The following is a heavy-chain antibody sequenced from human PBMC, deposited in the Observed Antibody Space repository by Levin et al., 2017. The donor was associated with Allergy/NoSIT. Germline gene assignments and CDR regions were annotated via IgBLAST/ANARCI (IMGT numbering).Heavy chain of an antibody. D-gene: IGHD3-10*01. Sequence: GGSLRLSCAASGFTVSSKYMSWVRQAPGKGLEWVSVIYTGGTTYYADSVKGRFTISRDNSKNTLYLQVNSLRAEDTAVYYCATGYPGGFDYWGQGTQVTVSS. V-gene: IGHV3-53*01. CDR1: GFTVSSKY. CDR3: ATGYPGGFDY. J-gene: IGHJ4*02. CDR2: IYTGGTT.